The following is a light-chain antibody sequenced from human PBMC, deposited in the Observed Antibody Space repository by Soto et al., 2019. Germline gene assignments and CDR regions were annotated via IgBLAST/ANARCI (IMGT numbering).Light chain of an antibody. V-gene: IGKV3-20*01. Sequence: EIVLTQSPGTLSLSPGERATLSCRASQSVSSSYFAWYQQKPGQAPRPLIYDASSRAIGIPARFSGSGSGTDFTLTISRLEPEDFAVYYCQQYGSSPWTFGQGTKLEIK. J-gene: IGKJ1*01. CDR2: DAS. CDR3: QQYGSSPWT. CDR1: QSVSSSY.